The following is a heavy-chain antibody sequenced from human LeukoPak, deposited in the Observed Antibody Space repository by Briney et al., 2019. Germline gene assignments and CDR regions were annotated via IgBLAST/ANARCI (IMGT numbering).Heavy chain of an antibody. Sequence: GASVKVSCKASGYTFTGYYIHWVRQAPGQGPEYMGWINPNSGDTNYAQKFQDRVTLTRDTSISTAYMELSNLRSDDTATYYCARPNGDFYNWFDTWGQGTLVTVSS. J-gene: IGHJ5*02. D-gene: IGHD2-21*02. CDR3: ARPNGDFYNWFDT. CDR2: INPNSGDT. CDR1: GYTFTGYY. V-gene: IGHV1-2*02.